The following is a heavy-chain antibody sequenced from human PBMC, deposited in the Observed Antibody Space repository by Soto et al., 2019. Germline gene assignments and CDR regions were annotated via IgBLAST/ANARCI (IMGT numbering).Heavy chain of an antibody. D-gene: IGHD2-8*01. CDR3: ARDGRYCTWSDCRGEAFDV. V-gene: IGHV3-7*01. Sequence: EVQLVESGGGLVQPGGSLRLSCAASGFSFSSHWMTWVRQTPGKGLEWVANIKEDGRQKYYVDSVKGRFTILRDNANNSLSLQMTSLRVADTAVYYCARDGRYCTWSDCRGEAFDVWGQGTVVTVSS. CDR2: IKEDGRQK. CDR1: GFSFSSHW. J-gene: IGHJ3*01.